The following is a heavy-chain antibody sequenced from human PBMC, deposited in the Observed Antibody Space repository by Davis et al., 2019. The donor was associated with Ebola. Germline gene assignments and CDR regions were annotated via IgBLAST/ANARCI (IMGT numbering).Heavy chain of an antibody. CDR3: ARFDIAAKTDY. CDR2: IYYSGST. D-gene: IGHD5-12*01. J-gene: IGHJ4*02. V-gene: IGHV4-59*08. Sequence: MPSETLSLTCTVPGGSISSYYWSWIRQPPGKGLEWIGYIYYSGSTNYNPSLKSRVTISVDTSKNQISLRLNSVTAADTAVYYFARFDIAAKTDYWGPGTLVTVSS. CDR1: GGSISSYY.